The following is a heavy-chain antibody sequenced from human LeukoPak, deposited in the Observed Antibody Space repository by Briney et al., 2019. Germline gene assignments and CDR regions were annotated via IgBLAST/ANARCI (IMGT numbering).Heavy chain of an antibody. CDR2: IYYSGST. CDR1: GGSISSSSYY. J-gene: IGHJ4*02. D-gene: IGHD2-15*01. V-gene: IGHV4-39*01. Sequence: SETLSLTCTVSGGSISSSSYYWGWIRQPPGKGLEWIGSIYYSGSTYYNPSLKSRVTISVDTSKNQFSLKLSSVTAADTAVYYCARQGYCSGGSCYPRTYYFDYWGQGTLVTVSS. CDR3: ARQGYCSGGSCYPRTYYFDY.